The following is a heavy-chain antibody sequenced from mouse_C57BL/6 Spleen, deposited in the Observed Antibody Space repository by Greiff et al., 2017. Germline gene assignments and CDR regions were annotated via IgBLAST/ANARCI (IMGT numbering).Heavy chain of an antibody. CDR1: GYTFTDYN. Sequence: VQLQQPGTELVKPGASVKIPCKASGYTFTDYNMDWVKQSHGKSLEWIGDINPNNGGTIYNQKFKGKATLTVDKSSSTAYMELRSLTSEDTAVYYCARNDYDVRYYAMDYWGQGTSVTVSS. D-gene: IGHD2-4*01. J-gene: IGHJ4*01. CDR3: ARNDYDVRYYAMDY. V-gene: IGHV1-18*01. CDR2: INPNNGGT.